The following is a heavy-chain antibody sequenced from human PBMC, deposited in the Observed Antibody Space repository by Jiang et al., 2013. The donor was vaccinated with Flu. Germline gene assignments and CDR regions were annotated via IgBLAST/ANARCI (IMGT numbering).Heavy chain of an antibody. V-gene: IGHV1-18*01. CDR2: ISPYDANDYYHT. CDR1: GYNFKNYG. Sequence: GAEVKKPGSSVKVSCKASGYNFKNYGITWVRQAPGQGLEWMGRISPYDANDYYHTNYAQKFQGRVTMTTGTSTTTAYIELRSLTSDDTAVYYCVRDGDDYGAYQGSMMDYWGQGTLVTVSS. CDR3: VRDGDDYGAYQGSMMDY. D-gene: IGHD4-17*01. J-gene: IGHJ4*02.